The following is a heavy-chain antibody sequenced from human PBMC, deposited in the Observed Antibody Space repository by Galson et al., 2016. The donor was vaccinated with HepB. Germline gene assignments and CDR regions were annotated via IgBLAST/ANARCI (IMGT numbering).Heavy chain of an antibody. CDR2: ISYAGSNK. CDR1: GFTFSSYA. Sequence: SLRLSCAASGFTFSSYAMYWVRQAPGKGLEWVAVISYAGSNKYYADSVKGRFTISRGNSKNTLFLQMNSLRAEDTAVYYCAKEPAPVGSYGVYYYYGMDVWGQGTTVTVSS. V-gene: IGHV3-30*18. J-gene: IGHJ6*02. D-gene: IGHD1-26*01. CDR3: AKEPAPVGSYGVYYYYGMDV.